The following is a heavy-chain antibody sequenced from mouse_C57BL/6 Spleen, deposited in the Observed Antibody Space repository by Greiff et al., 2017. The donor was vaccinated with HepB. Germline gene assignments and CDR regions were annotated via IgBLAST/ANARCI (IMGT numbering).Heavy chain of an antibody. D-gene: IGHD1-2*01. J-gene: IGHJ2*01. CDR1: GFTFSDYG. CDR2: ISSGSSTI. CDR3: TRWLLYFDD. Sequence: EVKVVESGGGLVKPGASLKLSCAASGFTFSDYGMHWVRQAPGKGLEWVAYISSGSSTIYYADTVKGRFTISRDNSKNTLFLQMTSLRSEDTAMYYCTRWLLYFDDWGQGTTLTVSS. V-gene: IGHV5-17*01.